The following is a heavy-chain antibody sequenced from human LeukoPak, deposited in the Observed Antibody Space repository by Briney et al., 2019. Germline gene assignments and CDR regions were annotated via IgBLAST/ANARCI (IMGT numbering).Heavy chain of an antibody. CDR1: GGSISSGSYY. Sequence: PSQTLSLTCTVSGGSISSGSYYWSWIRQPAGKGLEWIGRIYTSGSTNYNPSLKSRVTISVDTSKNQFSLKLSSVTAADTAVYYCARNYYDSSGTPFDYWGQGTLVTVSS. J-gene: IGHJ4*02. CDR3: ARNYYDSSGTPFDY. V-gene: IGHV4-61*02. D-gene: IGHD3-22*01. CDR2: IYTSGST.